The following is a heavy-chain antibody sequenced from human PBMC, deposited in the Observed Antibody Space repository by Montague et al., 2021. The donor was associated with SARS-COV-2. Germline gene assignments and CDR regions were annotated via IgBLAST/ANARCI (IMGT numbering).Heavy chain of an antibody. CDR3: ARARTSLIVVVNEFDY. D-gene: IGHD2-21*01. Sequence: TLSLTCTVSGGSISSGSYYWSWIRQHPGKGLEWMGYIYYSGSSYYNPSLKSRVTISVDTSKNQFSLRLSSVTAADTAVYYCARARTSLIVVVNEFDYWGQGTLVTVSS. J-gene: IGHJ4*02. CDR1: GGSISSGSYY. CDR2: IYYSGSS. V-gene: IGHV4-31*03.